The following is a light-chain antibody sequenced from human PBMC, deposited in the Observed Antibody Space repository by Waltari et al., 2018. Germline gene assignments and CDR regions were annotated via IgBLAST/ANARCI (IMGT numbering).Light chain of an antibody. J-gene: IGKJ3*01. CDR3: QQYYNWPPFT. Sequence: EIVMTQSPATLSVSPGERATLPCRASQGVSSNLAWYQQKPGQAPRLLIYGASTRATGIPARFSGSGSETEFTLTISSLQSEDFAVYYCQQYYNWPPFTFGPGTKVDIK. CDR2: GAS. V-gene: IGKV3-15*01. CDR1: QGVSSN.